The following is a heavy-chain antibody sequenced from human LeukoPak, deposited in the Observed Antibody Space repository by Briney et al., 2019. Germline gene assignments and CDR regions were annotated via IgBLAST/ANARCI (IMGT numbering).Heavy chain of an antibody. Sequence: GGSLRLSCAASGFTVSSNYMSWGGQGPGKGLEWVSVIYSGGSTYYADSVKGRFTISRDNYKNTLYLQMNSLRAEDTAVYYCVREDGTYDISGPLDYWGQGTLVTVSS. CDR3: VREDGTYDISGPLDY. CDR1: GFTVSSNY. D-gene: IGHD3-9*01. V-gene: IGHV3-66*01. CDR2: IYSGGST. J-gene: IGHJ4*02.